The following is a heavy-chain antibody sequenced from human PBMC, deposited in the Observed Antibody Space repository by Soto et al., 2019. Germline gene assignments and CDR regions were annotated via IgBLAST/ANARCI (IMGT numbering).Heavy chain of an antibody. Sequence: PSQTLSLTCDISGDSVSSSSAAWNWIRQSPSRGLEWLGRTYYRSKWIHEYTVSMESRITINPDTSKNQFSLHIYSVTPEDTAVDYCAGVVWLRGMDVWGQGSPVTVAS. CDR2: TYYRSKWIH. D-gene: IGHD3-16*01. J-gene: IGHJ6*02. V-gene: IGHV6-1*01. CDR3: AGVVWLRGMDV. CDR1: GDSVSSSSAA.